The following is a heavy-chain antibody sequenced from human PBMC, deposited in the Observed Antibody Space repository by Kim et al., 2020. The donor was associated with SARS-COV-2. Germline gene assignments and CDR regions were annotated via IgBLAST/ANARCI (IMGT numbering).Heavy chain of an antibody. V-gene: IGHV3-21*01. J-gene: IGHJ3*02. CDR3: ARDGGIVVVVAATPGVDAFDI. D-gene: IGHD2-15*01. CDR1: GFTFSSYS. Sequence: GGSLRLSCAASGFTFSSYSMNWVRQAPGKGLEWVSSISSSSSYRYYADSVKGRFTISRDNAKNSLYLQMNSLRAEDTAVYYCARDGGIVVVVAATPGVDAFDIWGQGTMVTVSS. CDR2: ISSSSSYR.